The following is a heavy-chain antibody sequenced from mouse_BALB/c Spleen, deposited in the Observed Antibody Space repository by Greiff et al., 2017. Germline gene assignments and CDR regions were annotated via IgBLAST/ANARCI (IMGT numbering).Heavy chain of an antibody. D-gene: IGHD2-4*01. CDR1: GYTFTSYW. V-gene: IGHV1S81*02. CDR3: ARGGDYDVGFAY. CDR2: INPSNGRT. J-gene: IGHJ3*01. Sequence: QVQLQQPGAELVKPGASVKLSCKASGYTFTSYWMHWVKQRPGQGLEWIGEINPSNGRTNYNEKFKSKATLTVDKSSSTAYMKLSSLTSEDSAVYYCARGGDYDVGFAYWGQGTLVTVSA.